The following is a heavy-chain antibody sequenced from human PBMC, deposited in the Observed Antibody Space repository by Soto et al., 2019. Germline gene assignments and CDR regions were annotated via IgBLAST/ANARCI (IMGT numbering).Heavy chain of an antibody. CDR2: IRCQTCCGTT. J-gene: IGHJ6*03. CDR3: TRDRERWVSAVCYYKDV. V-gene: IGHV3-49*03. Sequence: GGSLKLSCTASGFPFGYYTLSWCRRAPGEGLVWLVCIRCQTCCGTTDYAPYVQGRFTISRYNSKSIAYLQLISPKTEDTAVYYCTRDRERWVSAVCYYKDVWGKGTTVTVSS. CDR1: GFPFGYYT. D-gene: IGHD2-21*02.